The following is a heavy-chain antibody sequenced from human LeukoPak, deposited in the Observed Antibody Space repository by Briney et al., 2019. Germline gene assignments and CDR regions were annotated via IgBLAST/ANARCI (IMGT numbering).Heavy chain of an antibody. D-gene: IGHD2-2*03. CDR2: VSGRGDAA. CDR3: AKGPGNWIANFDY. V-gene: IGHV3-23*01. CDR1: GFTFSNFA. J-gene: IGHJ4*02. Sequence: GGSLRLSCAVSGFTFSNFAMSWVRQAPGKGLEWVSTVSGRGDAASYADSVKGRFTISRDNSKNTMYMQMNSLRAEDTAVYYCAKGPGNWIANFDYWGQGTLVTVSP.